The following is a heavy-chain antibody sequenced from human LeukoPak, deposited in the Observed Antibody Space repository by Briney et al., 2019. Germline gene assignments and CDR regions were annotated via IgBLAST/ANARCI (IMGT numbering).Heavy chain of an antibody. CDR3: ARRRGDWNDVQYWFDP. CDR2: IYTSGST. D-gene: IGHD1-1*01. Sequence: SETLSLTCTVSGGSISSYYWGWIRQPPGKGLEWIGYIYTSGSTNYNPSLKSRVTISVDTSKNQFSLKLSSVTAADTAVYYCARRRGDWNDVQYWFDPWGQGTLVTVSS. CDR1: GGSISSYY. J-gene: IGHJ5*02. V-gene: IGHV4-4*09.